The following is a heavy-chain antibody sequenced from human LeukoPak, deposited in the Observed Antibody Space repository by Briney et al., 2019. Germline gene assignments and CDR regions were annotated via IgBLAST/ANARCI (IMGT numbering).Heavy chain of an antibody. CDR1: GYTFTSYD. CDR2: IIPIFGTA. J-gene: IGHJ3*02. CDR3: ATQPITTVRAFDI. D-gene: IGHD4-17*01. V-gene: IGHV1-69*06. Sequence: SVKVSCKASGYTFTSYDISWVRQAPGQGLEWMGGIIPIFGTANYAQKFQGRVTITADKSTSTAYMELSSLRSEDTAVYYCATQPITTVRAFDIWGQGTMVTVSS.